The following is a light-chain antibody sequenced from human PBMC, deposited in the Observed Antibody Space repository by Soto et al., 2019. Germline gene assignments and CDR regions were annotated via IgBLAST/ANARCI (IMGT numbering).Light chain of an antibody. CDR2: AVS. CDR3: ISYTDRQSYL. V-gene: IGLV2-14*03. Sequence: QSVLTQPAPVSGSPGQSITISCSGTSSDIGSYNHVAWYQQFPGKSPKLMIYAVSDRPSGVSDRSSGSKSGITASLTISGLQTEDEADYYCISYTDRQSYLFGTGTKVTVL. J-gene: IGLJ1*01. CDR1: SSDIGSYNH.